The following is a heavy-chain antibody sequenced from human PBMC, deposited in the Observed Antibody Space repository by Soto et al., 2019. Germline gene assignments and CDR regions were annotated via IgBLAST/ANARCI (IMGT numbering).Heavy chain of an antibody. CDR2: ISYEGSNK. CDR1: GFTFDDYS. CDR3: ARPNIQYAWNDGFDI. J-gene: IGHJ3*02. D-gene: IGHD1-1*01. V-gene: IGHV3-30-3*01. Sequence: QVQLVESGGGVVQPGRSLRLSCAAFGFTFDDYSMHWVRQAPGKGLEWVALISYEGSNKYYADSVKGRFTISRDNAKNTLFLEVNSLRTEDTAGYYCARPNIQYAWNDGFDIWGQGTMVTVSS.